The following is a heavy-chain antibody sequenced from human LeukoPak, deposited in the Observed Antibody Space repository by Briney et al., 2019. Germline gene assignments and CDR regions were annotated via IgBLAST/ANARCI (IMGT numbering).Heavy chain of an antibody. D-gene: IGHD2-2*01. CDR1: GGSISSYY. V-gene: IGHV4-4*07. J-gene: IGHJ5*02. CDR3: ARDRGYCSGTTCYPRFDP. CDR2: IYSTGST. Sequence: SETLSLTSTVSGGSISSYYWSWIRQPAGKGLEWIGRIYSTGSTTYNPSLESRVTMSVDTSMNQVSLNLTSVTAADTAVYYCARDRGYCSGTTCYPRFDPWGQGTLVTVSS.